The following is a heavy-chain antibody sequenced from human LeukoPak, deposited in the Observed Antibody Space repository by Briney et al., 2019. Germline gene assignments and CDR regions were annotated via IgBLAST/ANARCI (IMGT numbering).Heavy chain of an antibody. CDR3: AKPTSGYSSSWNAFDI. CDR1: GFTFSSHG. V-gene: IGHV3-30*02. Sequence: GGSLRLSCAASGFTFSSHGMHWVRQAPGKGLEWVAFIRYDGSNKYYADSVKGRFTISRDNSKNTLYLQMNSLRAEDTAVYYCAKPTSGYSSSWNAFDIWGQGTMVTVSS. D-gene: IGHD6-13*01. J-gene: IGHJ3*02. CDR2: IRYDGSNK.